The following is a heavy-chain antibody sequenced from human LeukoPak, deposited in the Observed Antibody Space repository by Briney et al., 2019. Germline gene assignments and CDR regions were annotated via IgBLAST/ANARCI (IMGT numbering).Heavy chain of an antibody. CDR1: GFTFSSYN. J-gene: IGHJ4*02. CDR3: AKAYNDILTGDHS. V-gene: IGHV3-21*04. D-gene: IGHD3-9*01. Sequence: PGGSLRLSCAASGFTFSSYNMNWVRQAPGKGLEWVSSITSSSSYIYYADSVKGRFTISRDNAKNSLYLQMNSLRAEDTAVYYCAKAYNDILTGDHSWGQGTLVTVSS. CDR2: ITSSSSYI.